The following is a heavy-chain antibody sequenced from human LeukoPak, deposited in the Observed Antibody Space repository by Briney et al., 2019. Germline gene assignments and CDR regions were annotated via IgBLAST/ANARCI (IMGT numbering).Heavy chain of an antibody. CDR1: GYTFTSYD. CDR2: MNPNSGNT. J-gene: IGHJ6*03. D-gene: IGHD6-6*01. Sequence: ASVKVSCKASGYTFTSYDINWVRQATGQGLEWMGWMNPNSGNTGYAQKFQGRVTMTRNTSISTAYMELSSLRSEDTAVYYCARASRIAARQWSDYYYYMDVWGKGTTVTVSS. V-gene: IGHV1-8*01. CDR3: ARASRIAARQWSDYYYYMDV.